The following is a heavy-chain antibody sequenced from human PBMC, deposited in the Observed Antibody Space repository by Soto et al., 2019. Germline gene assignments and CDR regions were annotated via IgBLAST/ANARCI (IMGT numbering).Heavy chain of an antibody. J-gene: IGHJ3*01. CDR1: GFTFSDQY. Sequence: EVQLVESGGGLVQPGGSLRLSCVASGFTFSDQYMDWVRQAPGKGLEWVGRSRNKADSYTTEYAASVKGRFTISRDESKNSLYLQMNSLKTEDTAVYYCARHVDSASSSWGQGTMVTVSS. CDR2: SRNKADSYTT. V-gene: IGHV3-72*01. CDR3: ARHVDSASSS. D-gene: IGHD5-12*01.